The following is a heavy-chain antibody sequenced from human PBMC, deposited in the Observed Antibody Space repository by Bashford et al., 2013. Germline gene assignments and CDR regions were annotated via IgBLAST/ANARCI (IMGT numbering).Heavy chain of an antibody. D-gene: IGHD2/OR15-2a*01. CDR2: IYYSGST. CDR1: GGSISSYY. V-gene: IGHV4-59*12. Sequence: SSETLSLTCTVSGGSISSYYWSWIRQPPGKGLEWIGYIYYSGSTYYNPSLKSRVTISVDTSKNQFSLKLSSVTAADTAVYYCARVRGYYATKNNAFDIVGPRDNGHRLL. J-gene: IGHJ3*02. CDR3: ARVRGYYATKNNAFDI.